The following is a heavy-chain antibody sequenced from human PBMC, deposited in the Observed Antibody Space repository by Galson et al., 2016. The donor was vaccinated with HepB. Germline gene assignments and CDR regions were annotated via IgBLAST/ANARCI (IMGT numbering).Heavy chain of an antibody. CDR3: ARDPDTSYRPGDA. CDR1: GYKFDSYW. D-gene: IGHD5-18*01. J-gene: IGHJ5*02. CDR2: IYPGDSDA. V-gene: IGHV5-51*01. Sequence: QSGAEVKKPGESLKISCKVSGYKFDSYWIGWVRQAPGRGLEWLGIIYPGDSDARYSPSFKGQVTMSVDKAVTTAYLQWASLKASDTGIYYCARDPDTSYRPGDAWGQGTLVTVSS.